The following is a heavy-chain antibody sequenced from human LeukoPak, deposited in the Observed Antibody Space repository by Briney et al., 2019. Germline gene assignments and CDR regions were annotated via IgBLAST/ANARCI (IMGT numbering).Heavy chain of an antibody. V-gene: IGHV3-23*01. Sequence: GSLRLSCAASGFTFSSYAMSWVRQAPGKGLEWVSAISGSGGSTYYADSVKGRFTISRDNSKNTLYQQMNSLRAEDTAVYYCAKDGKRYSSSATFDYWGQGTLVTVSS. CDR1: GFTFSSYA. D-gene: IGHD6-13*01. CDR3: AKDGKRYSSSATFDY. CDR2: ISGSGGST. J-gene: IGHJ4*02.